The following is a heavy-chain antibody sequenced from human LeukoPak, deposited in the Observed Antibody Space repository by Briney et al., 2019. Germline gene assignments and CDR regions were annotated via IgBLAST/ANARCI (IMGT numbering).Heavy chain of an antibody. V-gene: IGHV3-23*01. Sequence: AGGSLRLSCAASGFTFSSYAMSWVRQAPGKGLEWVSAISGSGGSTYYADSVKGRFTISRDNSKNTLYLEMGSLRAEDMAVYYCARDLTNGWHYFDYWGQGTLVTVSS. CDR2: ISGSGGST. J-gene: IGHJ4*02. D-gene: IGHD6-19*01. CDR1: GFTFSSYA. CDR3: ARDLTNGWHYFDY.